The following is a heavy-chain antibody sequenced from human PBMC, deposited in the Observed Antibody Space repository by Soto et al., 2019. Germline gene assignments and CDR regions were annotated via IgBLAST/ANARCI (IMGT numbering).Heavy chain of an antibody. V-gene: IGHV3-30*18. D-gene: IGHD2-2*01. Sequence: GGSLRLSCAASGFTFSSYGMHWVRQAPGKGLEWVAVISYDGSNKYYADSVKGRFTISRDNSKNTLYLQMNSLRAEDTAVYYCAKDPGYVVPAAMHWGRGVPFDYWGQGTLVTVSS. J-gene: IGHJ4*02. CDR2: ISYDGSNK. CDR1: GFTFSSYG. CDR3: AKDPGYVVPAAMHWGRGVPFDY.